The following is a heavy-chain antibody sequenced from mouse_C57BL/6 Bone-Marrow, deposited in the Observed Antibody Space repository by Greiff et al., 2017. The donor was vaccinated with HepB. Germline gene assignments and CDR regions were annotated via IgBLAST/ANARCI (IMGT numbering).Heavy chain of an antibody. CDR2: IDPNRGGT. CDR3: ARTGTGL. D-gene: IGHD4-1*01. V-gene: IGHV1-72*01. J-gene: IGHJ2*01. Sequence: QVQLQQSGAELVKPGASVTLSCKASGYTFTSYWMHWVKQRPGRGLEWIGRIDPNRGGTKYNEKFKSKATLTVDKPSSTAYMQLSSLTAEDSAVYYCARTGTGLWGQGTTLTVSS. CDR1: GYTFTSYW.